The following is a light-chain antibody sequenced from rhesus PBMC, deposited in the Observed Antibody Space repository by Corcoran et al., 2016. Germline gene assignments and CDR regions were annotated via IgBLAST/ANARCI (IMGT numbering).Light chain of an antibody. J-gene: IGKJ3*01. CDR1: QSLLDSEDGNTS. Sequence: DIVMTQTPLSLPVTPGEPASISCRSSQSLLDSEDGNTSLDWYLQRPGQSPQLLIYEVSNRASGVPDRFSGSGSDTDFTLKISRVEAEDVGVYYCMQGIEFPFTFGPGTKLDIK. V-gene: IGKV2-104*02. CDR2: EVS. CDR3: MQGIEFPFT.